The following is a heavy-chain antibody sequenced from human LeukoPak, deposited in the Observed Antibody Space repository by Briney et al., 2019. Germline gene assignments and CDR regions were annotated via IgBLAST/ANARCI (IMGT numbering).Heavy chain of an antibody. V-gene: IGHV4-34*01. CDR3: ARDFYYYDSSPNYYYYMDV. Sequence: PSETLSLTCAVYGGSFSGYYWSWIRQPPGKGLEWIGSIYYSGSTYYNPSLKSRVTISVDTSKNQFSLKLSSVTAADTAVYYCARDFYYYDSSPNYYYYMDVWGKGTTVTVSS. CDR1: GGSFSGYY. J-gene: IGHJ6*03. CDR2: IYYSGST. D-gene: IGHD3-22*01.